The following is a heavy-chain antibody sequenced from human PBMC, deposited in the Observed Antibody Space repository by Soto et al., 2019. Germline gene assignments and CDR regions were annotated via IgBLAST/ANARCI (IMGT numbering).Heavy chain of an antibody. D-gene: IGHD2-15*01. CDR2: ISYDGSDK. CDR1: GFTFSSYA. J-gene: IGHJ4*02. CDR3: ARDFSMVVVAPGY. Sequence: QVQLVESGGGVVQPGRSLRLSCAASGFTFSSYAMHWVRQAPGKGLEWVAVISYDGSDKYYADSGKGRFTISRDNSKDTVYLQMNSLRAEDTAVYYCARDFSMVVVAPGYWGQGTLVTVSS. V-gene: IGHV3-30-3*01.